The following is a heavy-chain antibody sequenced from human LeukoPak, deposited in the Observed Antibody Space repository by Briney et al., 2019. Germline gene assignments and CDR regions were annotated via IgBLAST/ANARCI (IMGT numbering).Heavy chain of an antibody. CDR2: IRYDGSNK. J-gene: IGHJ1*01. CDR1: GFTFSIYG. D-gene: IGHD6-6*01. Sequence: GGSLRLSCAASGFTFSIYGMHWVRQAPGKGLEWVAFIRYDGSNKYYADSVKGRFTISRDNSKNTLYLQMNSLRAEDTAVYYCAKDFRYTSSSSSPGDKEYFQHWGQGTLVTVSS. CDR3: AKDFRYTSSSSSPGDKEYFQH. V-gene: IGHV3-30*02.